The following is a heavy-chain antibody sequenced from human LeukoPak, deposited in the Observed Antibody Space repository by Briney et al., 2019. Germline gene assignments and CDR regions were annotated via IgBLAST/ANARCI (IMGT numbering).Heavy chain of an antibody. J-gene: IGHJ4*02. D-gene: IGHD6-19*01. Sequence: SETLSLTCTVSGGSISSDYWSWIRQPPGKGLEWIGYIYYSGITNYNPSLKRRVTISVDTSKNQFSLKLSSVTAADTAVYYCARAHSSGRTFDYWGQGTLVTVSS. CDR2: IYYSGIT. V-gene: IGHV4-59*13. CDR3: ARAHSSGRTFDY. CDR1: GGSISSDY.